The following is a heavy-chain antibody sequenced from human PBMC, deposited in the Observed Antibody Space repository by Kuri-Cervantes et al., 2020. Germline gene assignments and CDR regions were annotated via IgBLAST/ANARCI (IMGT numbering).Heavy chain of an antibody. CDR3: ARAKKVRGVTADY. Sequence: GESLKISCAASGFTFSNAWMSWVRQAPGKGLEWVAVIWYDGSNKYYADSVKGRFTISRDNSKNTLYLQMNSLRAEDTAVYYCARAKKVRGVTADYWGQGTLVTVSS. V-gene: IGHV3-33*08. CDR1: GFTFSNAW. CDR2: IWYDGSNK. D-gene: IGHD3-10*01. J-gene: IGHJ4*02.